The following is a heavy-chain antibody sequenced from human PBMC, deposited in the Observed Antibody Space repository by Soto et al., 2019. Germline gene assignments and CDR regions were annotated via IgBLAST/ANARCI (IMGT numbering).Heavy chain of an antibody. D-gene: IGHD2-15*01. CDR1: GFTFSSYD. V-gene: IGHV3-13*01. Sequence: TGGSLRLSCAASGFTFSSYDMHWVRQATGKGLEWVSAIGTAGDTYYPGSVKGRFTISRENAKNSLYLQMNSLRAGDTAVYYCARASVGYCSGGSCPGYYYYYYGMDVWGQGTTVTVSS. CDR3: ARASVGYCSGGSCPGYYYYYYGMDV. CDR2: IGTAGDT. J-gene: IGHJ6*02.